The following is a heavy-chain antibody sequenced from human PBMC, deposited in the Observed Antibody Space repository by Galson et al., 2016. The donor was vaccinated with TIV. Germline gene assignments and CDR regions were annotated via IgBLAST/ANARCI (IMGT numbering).Heavy chain of an antibody. CDR3: ARGEYYYGSGKGFDP. J-gene: IGHJ5*02. V-gene: IGHV1-69*13. CDR1: GAIFSSYA. CDR2: IIPLFGTA. Sequence: SVKVSCKASGAIFSSYAINWMRQAPGQGLEWMGRIIPLFGTANLAQKFQGRVTITADESTSTTYMELSSLRFEDTAVYYCARGEYYYGSGKGFDPWGQGTLVTVSS. D-gene: IGHD3-10*01.